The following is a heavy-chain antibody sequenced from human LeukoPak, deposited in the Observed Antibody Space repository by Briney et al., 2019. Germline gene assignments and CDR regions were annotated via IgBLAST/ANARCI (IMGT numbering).Heavy chain of an antibody. CDR1: GGSISSYY. D-gene: IGHD3-3*01. CDR2: IYTSGST. V-gene: IGHV4-4*09. Sequence: SETLSLTCTVSGGSISSYYWSWIRQPPGKGLEWIGYIYTSGSTNYNPSLKSRVTISVDTSKNQFSLKLSSVTAADTAVYYCARQGSYYDFWSGYWHYYYMDVWAKGPRSPSP. CDR3: ARQGSYYDFWSGYWHYYYMDV. J-gene: IGHJ6*03.